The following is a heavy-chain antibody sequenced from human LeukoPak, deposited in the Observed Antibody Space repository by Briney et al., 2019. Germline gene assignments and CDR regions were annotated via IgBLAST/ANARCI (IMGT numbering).Heavy chain of an antibody. CDR3: ARAYCGGGFCYSVFDF. V-gene: IGHV3-48*02. D-gene: IGHD2-15*01. CDR2: ISSSTSTI. CDR1: GFTFSTYG. Sequence: GGSLRLSCAASGFTFSTYGMNWVRQAPGKGLEWVSYISSSTSTIYYADSVKGRFTISRDNAKNSLYLQMNSLRDEDTAVYYCARAYCGGGFCYSVFDFWGQGTLVTVSS. J-gene: IGHJ4*02.